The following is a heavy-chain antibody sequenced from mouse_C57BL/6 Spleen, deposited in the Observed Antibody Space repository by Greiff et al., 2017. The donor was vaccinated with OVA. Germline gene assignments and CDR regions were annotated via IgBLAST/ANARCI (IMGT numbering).Heavy chain of an antibody. CDR2: ISSGSSTI. V-gene: IGHV5-17*01. Sequence: EVNVVESGGGLVKPGGSLKLSCAASGFTFSDYGMHWVRQAPEKGLEWVAYISSGSSTIYYADTVKGRFTISRDNAKNTLFLQMTSLRSEDTAMYYCARIYYGNAMDYWGQGTSVTVSS. J-gene: IGHJ4*01. D-gene: IGHD2-1*01. CDR3: ARIYYGNAMDY. CDR1: GFTFSDYG.